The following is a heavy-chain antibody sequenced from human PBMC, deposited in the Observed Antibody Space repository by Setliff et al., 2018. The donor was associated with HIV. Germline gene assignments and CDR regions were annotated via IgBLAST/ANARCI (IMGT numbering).Heavy chain of an antibody. Sequence: SETLSLTCTVSGGSVSNYYWTWIRQSAGKGLEWIGHINTSGSTKYNPSLKSRLTISIDTSKSQISLKLTSVTAADTAMYHCARVYYFDSSGYYQRGDVFDIWGQGTMVTVSS. CDR1: GGSVSNYY. CDR2: INTSGST. V-gene: IGHV4-4*07. D-gene: IGHD3-22*01. CDR3: ARVYYFDSSGYYQRGDVFDI. J-gene: IGHJ3*02.